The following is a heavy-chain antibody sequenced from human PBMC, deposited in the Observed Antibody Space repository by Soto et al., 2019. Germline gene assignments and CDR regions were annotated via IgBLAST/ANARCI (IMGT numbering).Heavy chain of an antibody. V-gene: IGHV1-69*13. CDR1: GGTFSSYA. CDR3: AGPKFRFWQQLDP. J-gene: IGHJ5*02. CDR2: IIPIFGTA. Sequence: ASVKVSCKASGGTFSSYAISWVRQAPGQGLAWMGGIIPIFGTANYAQKFQGRVTITADESTSTAYMELSSLRSEDTAVYYCAGPKFRFWQQLDPWGQGTLVTVSS. D-gene: IGHD3-3*01.